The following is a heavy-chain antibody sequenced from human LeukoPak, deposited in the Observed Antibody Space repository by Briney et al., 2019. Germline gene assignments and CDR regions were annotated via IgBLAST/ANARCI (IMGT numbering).Heavy chain of an antibody. D-gene: IGHD3-22*01. CDR2: IIPIFGTA. CDR3: ASTPADYYDSSGYYFGWFDP. CDR1: GGTFSSYA. J-gene: IGHJ5*02. V-gene: IGHV1-69*06. Sequence: ASVKVSCKASGGTFSSYAISWVRQAPGQGLEWMGGIIPIFGTANYAQKFQGRVTITADKSTSTAYMELSSLRSEDTAVYYCASTPADYYDSSGYYFGWFDPWGQGTLVTVSS.